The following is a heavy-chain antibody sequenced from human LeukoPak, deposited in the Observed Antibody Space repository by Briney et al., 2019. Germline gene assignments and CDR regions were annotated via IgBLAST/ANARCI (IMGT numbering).Heavy chain of an antibody. CDR2: INPSGGST. Sequence: ASVKVSCKAPGYTFTAYYMHWVRQAPGQGLEWMGIINPSGGSTTYAQKFQGRVTMTRDTSTSTVYMELSSLRSEDTAVYYCARRYCSVSSCYSNWFDPWGQGALVTVSS. D-gene: IGHD2-15*01. V-gene: IGHV1-46*01. CDR1: GYTFTAYY. CDR3: ARRYCSVSSCYSNWFDP. J-gene: IGHJ5*02.